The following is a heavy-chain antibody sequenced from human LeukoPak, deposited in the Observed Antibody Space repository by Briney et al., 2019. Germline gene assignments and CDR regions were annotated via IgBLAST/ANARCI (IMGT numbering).Heavy chain of an antibody. D-gene: IGHD2-8*01. J-gene: IGHJ5*02. Sequence: SETLSLTCAVYGGSFSGYYWSWIRQPPGKGLEWIGEINHSGSTNYNPSLKSRVTISVDTSKNQFSLKLSSVTAADTAVYYCARRALVLRGPINWFDPWGQGTLVTVSS. V-gene: IGHV4-34*01. CDR1: GGSFSGYY. CDR2: INHSGST. CDR3: ARRALVLRGPINWFDP.